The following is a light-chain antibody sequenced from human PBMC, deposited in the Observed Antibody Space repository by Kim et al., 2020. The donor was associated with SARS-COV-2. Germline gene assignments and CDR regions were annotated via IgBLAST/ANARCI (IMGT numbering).Light chain of an antibody. CDR2: GAS. Sequence: PGERATLSCRASQSVSSNLAWYQQKPGQAPRLLISGASTRATGIPARFSGSGSGTEFTLTISSLQSEDFAVYYCQQYNNWPPIFGPGTKVDIK. V-gene: IGKV3-15*01. CDR1: QSVSSN. J-gene: IGKJ3*01. CDR3: QQYNNWPPI.